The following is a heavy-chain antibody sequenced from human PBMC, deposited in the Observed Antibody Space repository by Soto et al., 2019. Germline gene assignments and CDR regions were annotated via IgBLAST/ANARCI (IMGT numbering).Heavy chain of an antibody. CDR2: INPNSGGT. Sequence: ASVKVSCKASGYTFTGYYMHWVRQAPGQGLEWMGWINPNSGGTNYAQKFQGWVTMTRDTSISTAYMELSMLRSDDTAVYYCARGTVVVVAARNNWFDPWGQGTLVTVSS. CDR1: GYTFTGYY. D-gene: IGHD2-15*01. CDR3: ARGTVVVVAARNNWFDP. J-gene: IGHJ5*02. V-gene: IGHV1-2*04.